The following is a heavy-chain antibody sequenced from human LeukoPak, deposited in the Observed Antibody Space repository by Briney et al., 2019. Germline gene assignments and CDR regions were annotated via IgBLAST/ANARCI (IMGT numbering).Heavy chain of an antibody. D-gene: IGHD6-6*01. V-gene: IGHV3-66*01. CDR2: IYSGGST. J-gene: IGHJ5*02. CDR1: GSTVSSNY. CDR3: AREEVDSSSSWFDP. Sequence: GGSLRLSCAASGSTVSSNYMSWVRQAPGKGLEWVSVIYSGGSTYYADSVKGRFTISRDNSKNTLYLQMNSLRAEDTAVYYCAREEVDSSSSWFDPWGQGTLVTVSS.